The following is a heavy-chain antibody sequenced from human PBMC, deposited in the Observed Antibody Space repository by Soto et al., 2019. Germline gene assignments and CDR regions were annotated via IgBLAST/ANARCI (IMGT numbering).Heavy chain of an antibody. CDR2: IYPGDSDT. J-gene: IGHJ3*02. CDR1: GYSFTSYW. CDR3: ANSQGGGSPEIDAFDI. D-gene: IGHD2-15*01. Sequence: GESLKISCKGSGYSFTSYWIGWVRQVPGKGLEWMGIIYPGDSDTRYSPSFQGQVTISADKSISTAYLQWSSLKASDTAMYYCANSQGGGSPEIDAFDIWGQGTMVTVSS. V-gene: IGHV5-51*01.